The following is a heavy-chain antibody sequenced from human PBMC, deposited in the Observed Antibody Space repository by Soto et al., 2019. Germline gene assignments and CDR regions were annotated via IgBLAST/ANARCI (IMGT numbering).Heavy chain of an antibody. D-gene: IGHD2-2*01. CDR1: GGSISSYY. CDR3: AKDGGPAYCNSPGCSAEHFDY. J-gene: IGHJ4*02. Sequence: SETLSLTCTVSGGSISSYYWSWIRQPPGKGLEWIGYIYYSVSTNYNPSLKSRVTISVDTSRNTLYLQTSSLRHEDTAVYYCAKDGGPAYCNSPGCSAEHFDYWGRGTQVTVSS. V-gene: IGHV4-59*01. CDR2: IYYSVST.